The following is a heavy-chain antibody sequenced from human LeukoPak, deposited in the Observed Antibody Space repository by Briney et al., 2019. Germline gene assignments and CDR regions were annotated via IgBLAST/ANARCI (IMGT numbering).Heavy chain of an antibody. Sequence: GGSLRLSCAASGFTFNTYEMNSVRQAPGKGLEWVSYITSGGRTIYYADYVKGRFTISRDNAKNSLYLQRSSLRAEDTAVYYCARGGWNYVFNSWGQGTLVTVSS. CDR3: ARGGWNYVFNS. D-gene: IGHD1-7*01. J-gene: IGHJ5*02. CDR2: ITSGGRTI. CDR1: GFTFNTYE. V-gene: IGHV3-48*03.